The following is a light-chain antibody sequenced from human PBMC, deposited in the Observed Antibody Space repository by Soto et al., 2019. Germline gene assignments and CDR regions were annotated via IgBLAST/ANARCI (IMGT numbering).Light chain of an antibody. CDR1: QGISSY. CDR3: QQYYSDPS. V-gene: IGKV1-8*01. CDR2: AAS. Sequence: AIRMTQSPSSFSASTGDRVTITCRASQGISSYLAWYQQKPGKAPKLLLYAASTLQSGVPSRFSGSGSGTDFTLTISRLQTEDFASYYCQQYYSDPSVGPGTKVDIK. J-gene: IGKJ3*01.